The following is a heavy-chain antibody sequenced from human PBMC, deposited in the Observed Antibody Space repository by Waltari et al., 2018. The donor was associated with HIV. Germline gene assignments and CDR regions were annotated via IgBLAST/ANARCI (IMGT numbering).Heavy chain of an antibody. D-gene: IGHD4-17*01. Sequence: QVQLVQSGAEVQRPGSSVKVSCQASGGTFNRYSVSWVRQAPGQGLEWMGGVIPVFGTLNDAQKIKDRLTLIADEAKGTAYMELTNLRSEDTALYYCSTSRQNNSYASDYGAYLLASWVQGTLVTVSS. CDR2: VIPVFGTL. J-gene: IGHJ4*02. CDR1: GGTFNRYS. V-gene: IGHV1-69*12. CDR3: STSRQNNSYASDYGAYLLAS.